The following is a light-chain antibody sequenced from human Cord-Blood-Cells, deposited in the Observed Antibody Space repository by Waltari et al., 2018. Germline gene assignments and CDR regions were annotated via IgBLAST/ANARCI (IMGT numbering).Light chain of an antibody. CDR2: DAS. V-gene: IGKV1-39*01. J-gene: IGKJ1*01. CDR3: QQSYSTLWT. Sequence: DIQMTQSPSSLSASVGYRVTITCRASQSITSYLNWYQQKPGKAPKLLTYDASSLQSGVPSRFSGSGSGTDFTLTISSLQPEDFATYYCQQSYSTLWTFGQGTKVEIK. CDR1: QSITSY.